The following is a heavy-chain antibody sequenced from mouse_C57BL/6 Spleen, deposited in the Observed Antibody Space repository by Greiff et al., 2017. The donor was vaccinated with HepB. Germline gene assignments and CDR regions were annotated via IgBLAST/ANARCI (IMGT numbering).Heavy chain of an antibody. D-gene: IGHD1-1*01. Sequence: QVQLQQSGPELVKPGASVKISCKASGYAFSSSWMNWVKQRPGKGLEWIGRIYPGDGDTNYNGKFKGKTTLTADKSSTTAYMKLSSLTSADSAVYFCARWGGVATEYVDVWGTGTTVTVSS. CDR1: GYAFSSSW. CDR3: ARWGGVATEYVDV. CDR2: IYPGDGDT. J-gene: IGHJ1*03. V-gene: IGHV1-82*01.